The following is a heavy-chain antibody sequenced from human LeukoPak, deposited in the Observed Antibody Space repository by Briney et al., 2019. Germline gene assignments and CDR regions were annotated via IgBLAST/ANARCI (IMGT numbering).Heavy chain of an antibody. J-gene: IGHJ4*02. CDR3: AREGRGAGDY. Sequence: ASVKVSCKASGYTFTSYYIHWVRQAPGQGLEWMGIINPSGGSTSYAQQFQGRVTMTRDTSQSPVYMELSSRRSEDPAVYYWAREGRGAGDYWGQGTLVTVSS. V-gene: IGHV1-46*01. CDR1: GYTFTSYY. D-gene: IGHD3-10*01. CDR2: INPSGGST.